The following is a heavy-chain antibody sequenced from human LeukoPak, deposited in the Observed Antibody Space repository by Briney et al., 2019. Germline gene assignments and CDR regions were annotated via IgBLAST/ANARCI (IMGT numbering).Heavy chain of an antibody. Sequence: QTGGSLRPSCVASGFTFSNYWMHWVRQPPGKGLVWVSRIYVDGRTTNYADSVKGRFTISRDNAKNTVYLEMNSLSVEDTATYYCIRDFRSADLWGQGTLVTVTS. CDR3: IRDFRSADL. V-gene: IGHV3-74*01. J-gene: IGHJ5*02. CDR2: IYVDGRTT. CDR1: GFTFSNYW.